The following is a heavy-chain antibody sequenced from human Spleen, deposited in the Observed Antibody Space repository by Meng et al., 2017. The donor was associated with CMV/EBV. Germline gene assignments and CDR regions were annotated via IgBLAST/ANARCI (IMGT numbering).Heavy chain of an antibody. Sequence: TLIEPLLPPLAPTLSPCLTFPFPRFSHNTIGVGVGWIHQPPGTALEKLALIYWDDDKRYSPSLKGRLTITKDTSKNLVFLTMTNMDPVDTATYYCAHVNYYDSSGYPYWGQGTLVTVSS. CDR3: AHVNYYDSSGYPY. J-gene: IGHJ4*02. CDR2: IYWDDDK. V-gene: IGHV2-5*02. D-gene: IGHD3-22*01. CDR1: RFSHNTIGVG.